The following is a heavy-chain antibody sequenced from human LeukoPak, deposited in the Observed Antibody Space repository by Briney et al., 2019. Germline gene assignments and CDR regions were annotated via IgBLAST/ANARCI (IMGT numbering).Heavy chain of an antibody. D-gene: IGHD1-7*01. J-gene: IGHJ1*01. V-gene: IGHV4-59*11. CDR3: ARDKGGTTPTRYFQH. CDR1: VGFISSHY. Sequence: SETLSLTCTVSVGFISSHYWSWIRQPPGKGLEWIGYIYYSGSTNYNPSLKSRVTISVDTSKNQFSLKLSSLTAADTAVYYCARDKGGTTPTRYFQHWGQGTLVSVSS. CDR2: IYYSGST.